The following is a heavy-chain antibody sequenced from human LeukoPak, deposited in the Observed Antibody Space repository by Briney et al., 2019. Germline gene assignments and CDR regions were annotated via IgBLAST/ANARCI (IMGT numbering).Heavy chain of an antibody. V-gene: IGHV3-30*04. D-gene: IGHD3-10*01. Sequence: GGSLRLSCAASGFTFSSYAMHWVRQAPGKGLEWVAVISYDGSNTSYADSVQGRFTISRDKSQNTLYLQMNSLRAEDTAVYYCARDLTLLWFGGDYYGMDVWGQGTTVTVSS. CDR2: ISYDGSNT. CDR3: ARDLTLLWFGGDYYGMDV. J-gene: IGHJ6*02. CDR1: GFTFSSYA.